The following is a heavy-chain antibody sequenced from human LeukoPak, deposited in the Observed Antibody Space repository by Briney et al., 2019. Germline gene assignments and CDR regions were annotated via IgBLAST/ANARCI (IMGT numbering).Heavy chain of an antibody. V-gene: IGHV3-23*01. CDR1: GFTFSSYA. D-gene: IGHD5-18*01. J-gene: IGHJ4*02. CDR3: ARVGYSYGLDYFDY. Sequence: TGGSLRLSCAASGFTFSSYAMSGVRQAPGKGLEWVSAISGSGGSTYYADSVKGRFTISRDNSKNTLYLQMNSLRAEDTAVYYCARVGYSYGLDYFDYWGQGNLVTVSS. CDR2: ISGSGGST.